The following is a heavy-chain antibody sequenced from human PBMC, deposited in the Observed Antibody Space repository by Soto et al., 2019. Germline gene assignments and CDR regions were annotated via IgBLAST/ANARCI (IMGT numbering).Heavy chain of an antibody. CDR1: GGSISSYY. D-gene: IGHD5-12*01. J-gene: IGHJ4*02. Sequence: SETLSLTCTVSGGSISSYYWSWIRQPPGKGLEWIGYIYYSGSTNYNPSLKSRVTISVDTSKNQFSLKLSSVTAADTAVYYCARGPSVEMATITPLDDWGQGTLVTVSS. CDR3: ARGPSVEMATITPLDD. CDR2: IYYSGST. V-gene: IGHV4-59*01.